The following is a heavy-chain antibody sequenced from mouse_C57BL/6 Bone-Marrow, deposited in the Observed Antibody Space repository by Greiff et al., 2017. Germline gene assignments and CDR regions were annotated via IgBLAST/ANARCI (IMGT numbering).Heavy chain of an antibody. J-gene: IGHJ1*03. CDR2: IYPRSGNT. V-gene: IGHV1-81*01. CDR3: ARSMDYGSSYWYFDV. D-gene: IGHD1-1*01. Sequence: QVQLQQSGAELARPGASVKLSCKASGYTFTSYGISWVKQRTGQGLEWIGEIYPRSGNTYYNEKFKGKATLTAATSSSTAYMKLRSLTSEDCAVYFCARSMDYGSSYWYFDVWGTGTTVTVSS. CDR1: GYTFTSYG.